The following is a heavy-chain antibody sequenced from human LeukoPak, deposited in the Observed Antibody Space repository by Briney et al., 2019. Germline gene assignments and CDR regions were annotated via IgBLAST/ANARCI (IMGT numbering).Heavy chain of an antibody. CDR1: GFTFSSYA. CDR2: ISGGGGST. Sequence: PGGSLRLSCAASGFTFSSYAMSWVRQAPGKGPEWVSAISGGGGSTYYADSVKGRFTISRDNSKNTLYLQMNSLRAEDTAVYYCARDRDAFDIWGQGTMDTVSS. V-gene: IGHV3-23*01. J-gene: IGHJ3*02. CDR3: ARDRDAFDI.